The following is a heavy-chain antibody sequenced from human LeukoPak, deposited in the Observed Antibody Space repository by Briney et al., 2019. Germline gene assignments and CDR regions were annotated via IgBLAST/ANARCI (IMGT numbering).Heavy chain of an antibody. J-gene: IGHJ4*02. V-gene: IGHV3-23*01. Sequence: GGSLRLSCAASGFTFRNHAMNWVRQAPGKGLEWVSVISGSGETTYYADSVKGRFTISRDNSQNTLYLQMSSLRGEDTALYYCSKDRGMVGASVRAFDYWGQGTLVTVSS. CDR1: GFTFRNHA. CDR2: ISGSGETT. CDR3: SKDRGMVGASVRAFDY. D-gene: IGHD1-26*01.